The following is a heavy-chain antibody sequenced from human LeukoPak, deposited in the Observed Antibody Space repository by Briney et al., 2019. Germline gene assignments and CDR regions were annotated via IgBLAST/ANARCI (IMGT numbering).Heavy chain of an antibody. V-gene: IGHV1-18*01. D-gene: IGHD6-13*01. J-gene: IGHJ3*02. Sequence: ASVKVSCKASGYTFTSYGISWVRQAPGQGLEWMGWISAYNGSTNYAQKLQGRVTMTTDTSTSTAYMELRSLRSDDTAVYYCARDSSSSWYPKTPFDIWGQGTMVTVSS. CDR1: GYTFTSYG. CDR2: ISAYNGST. CDR3: ARDSSSSWYPKTPFDI.